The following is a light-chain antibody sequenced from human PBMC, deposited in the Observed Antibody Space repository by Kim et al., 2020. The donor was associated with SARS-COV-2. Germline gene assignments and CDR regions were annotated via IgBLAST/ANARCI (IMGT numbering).Light chain of an antibody. CDR1: SGHSSYA. CDR3: QTWGTGIHV. CDR2: LNSDGSH. V-gene: IGLV4-69*01. J-gene: IGLJ3*02. Sequence: ASVKLTCNLSSGHSSYAIAWHQQQAEKGPRYLMKLNSDGSHSKGDGIPDRFSGSSSGAERYLTISSLQSEDEADYYCQTWGTGIHVFGGGTQLTVL.